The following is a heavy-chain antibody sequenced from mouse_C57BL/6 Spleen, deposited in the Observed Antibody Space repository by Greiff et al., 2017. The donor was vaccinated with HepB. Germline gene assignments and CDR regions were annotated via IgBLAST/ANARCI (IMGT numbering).Heavy chain of an antibody. J-gene: IGHJ2*01. CDR3: ARGRLKADY. V-gene: IGHV1-26*01. CDR2: INPNNGGT. D-gene: IGHD1-3*01. Sequence: EVQLQQSGPELVKPGASVKISCKASGYTFTDYYMNWVKQSHGKSLEWIGDINPNNGGTSYNQKFKGKATLTVDKSSSTAYMELRSLTSEDSAVYYCARGRLKADYWGQGTTLTVSS. CDR1: GYTFTDYY.